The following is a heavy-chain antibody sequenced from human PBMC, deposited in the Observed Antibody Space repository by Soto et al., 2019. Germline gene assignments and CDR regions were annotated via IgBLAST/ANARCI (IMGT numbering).Heavy chain of an antibody. D-gene: IGHD6-13*01. CDR2: IKGDGSRT. Sequence: PGGSLRLSCAASGFTFGDWWMHWVRQAPGKGLVWVSRIKGDGSRTNFADSVKGRFTISRDNAKNTVYLQVNSLTVEDTAVYYCAKDLHDAAADYWGQGTLVTVS. V-gene: IGHV3-74*01. J-gene: IGHJ4*02. CDR3: AKDLHDAAADY. CDR1: GFTFGDWW.